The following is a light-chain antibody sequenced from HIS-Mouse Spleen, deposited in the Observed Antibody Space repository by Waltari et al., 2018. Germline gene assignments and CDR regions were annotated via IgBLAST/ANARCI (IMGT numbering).Light chain of an antibody. CDR3: CSYAGSSTWV. CDR2: EGS. CDR1: RGDVGSYNL. V-gene: IGLV2-23*01. Sequence: QSALTPPASGSGSPGQSITIPCTGTRGDVGSYNLVSWYQQHPGKAPKLMIYEGSKRPSGVSNRFSGSKSGNTASLTISGLQAEDEADYYCCSYAGSSTWVFGGGTKLTVL. J-gene: IGLJ3*02.